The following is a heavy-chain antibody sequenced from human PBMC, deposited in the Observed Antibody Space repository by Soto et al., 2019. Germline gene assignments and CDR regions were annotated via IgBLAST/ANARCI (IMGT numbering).Heavy chain of an antibody. D-gene: IGHD3-10*01. J-gene: IGHJ4*02. CDR3: ARDGAGYYGSGSYSQKYFDY. V-gene: IGHV1-18*01. Sequence: ASVKVSCKASGYTFTNYGISWVRQAPGQGLEWMGWISAYNGYTNYAQKLQGRVTMTTDTSTSTAYMELRSLRSDDTAVYYCARDGAGYYGSGSYSQKYFDYWGQGTLVTVSS. CDR2: ISAYNGYT. CDR1: GYTFTNYG.